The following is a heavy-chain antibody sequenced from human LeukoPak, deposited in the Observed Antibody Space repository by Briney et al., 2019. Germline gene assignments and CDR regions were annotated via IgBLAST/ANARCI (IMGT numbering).Heavy chain of an antibody. J-gene: IGHJ4*02. V-gene: IGHV4-34*01. CDR3: ARHLVPAATRSFDY. CDR2: INHSGST. D-gene: IGHD2-2*01. Sequence: SETLSLTCAVYGGSFSGYYWSWIRQPPGKGLEWIGEINHSGSTNYNPSLKSRVTISVDTSKKQFSLKLSSVTAADTAVYYCARHLVPAATRSFDYWGQGTLVTVSS. CDR1: GGSFSGYY.